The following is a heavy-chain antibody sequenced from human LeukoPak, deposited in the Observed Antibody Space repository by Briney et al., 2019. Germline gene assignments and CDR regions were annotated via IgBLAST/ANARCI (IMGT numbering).Heavy chain of an antibody. Sequence: SVKVSCKASGGTFSSYAISWVRQAPGQGLEWMGGIIPIFGTANYAQEFQGRVTITADESTSTAYMELSSLRSEDTAVYYCARTGGSFYFYYYMDVWGKGTTVTVSS. D-gene: IGHD1-26*01. J-gene: IGHJ6*03. CDR3: ARTGGSFYFYYYMDV. CDR1: GGTFSSYA. CDR2: IIPIFGTA. V-gene: IGHV1-69*13.